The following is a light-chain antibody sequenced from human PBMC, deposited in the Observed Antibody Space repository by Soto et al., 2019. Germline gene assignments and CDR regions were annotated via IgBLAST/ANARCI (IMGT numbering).Light chain of an antibody. Sequence: DMQVTQSPSSLSASLGDRVTITCRANQAIGVYLAWFQQQPGKVPKHLIYAASSLQSGVPSRFSGSGSGTDFTLTISSLQPEDIATYYCEKYNSDPLTFGGGTTVDIK. CDR3: EKYNSDPLT. CDR2: AAS. CDR1: QAIGVY. J-gene: IGKJ4*01. V-gene: IGKV1-27*01.